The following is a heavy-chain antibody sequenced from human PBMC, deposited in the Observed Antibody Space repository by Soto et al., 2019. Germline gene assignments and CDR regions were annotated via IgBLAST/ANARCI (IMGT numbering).Heavy chain of an antibody. J-gene: IGHJ5*02. Sequence: GGSLRLSCAASGFTVSSNYMSWVRQAPGKGLEWVSVIYSGGSTYYAESWKGSFTISRDNSKNTLYLQMNSLRAEDTAVYYCARDGESYGLGPWGQGTLVTVSS. CDR3: ARDGESYGLGP. CDR2: IYSGGST. CDR1: GFTVSSNY. V-gene: IGHV3-66*01. D-gene: IGHD5-18*01.